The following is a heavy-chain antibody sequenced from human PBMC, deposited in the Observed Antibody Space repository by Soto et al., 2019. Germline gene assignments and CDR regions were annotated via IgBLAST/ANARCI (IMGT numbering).Heavy chain of an antibody. V-gene: IGHV3-30-3*01. CDR1: GFTFSSYA. Sequence: QVQLVESGGGVVQPGRSLRLSCAASGFTFSSYAMHWVRQAPGKGLEWVAVISYDGSNKYYADSVKGRFTISRDNSKNTLYLQMTSRRPEDTAVYYCARPLWRDDYNWGYFDLWGSGSLVTVSS. J-gene: IGHJ2*01. D-gene: IGHD4-4*01. CDR2: ISYDGSNK. CDR3: ARPLWRDDYNWGYFDL.